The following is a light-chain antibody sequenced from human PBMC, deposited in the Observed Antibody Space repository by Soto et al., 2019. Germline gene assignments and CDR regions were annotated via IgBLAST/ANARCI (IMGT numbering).Light chain of an antibody. CDR1: QSVRSSY. V-gene: IGKV3-20*01. CDR2: GAS. J-gene: IGKJ1*01. CDR3: QQYDSSPKT. Sequence: ENVLTQFPGTLSLSREERATLSCRAGQSVRSSYLAWYQQKPGQAPRLLFFGASSRATGIPARFSGSGSGTAFTLTTSRLEPEDFAVYYCQQYDSSPKTFGQGTKVDIK.